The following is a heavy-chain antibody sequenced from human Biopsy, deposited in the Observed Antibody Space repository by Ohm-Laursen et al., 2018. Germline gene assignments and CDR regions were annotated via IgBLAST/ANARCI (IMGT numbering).Heavy chain of an antibody. D-gene: IGHD1-26*01. CDR1: GFSLSARGMC. V-gene: IGHV4-61*08. Sequence: TLTLTSSFSGFSLSARGMCVSWIRQAPGKGLEWIGFISNSGNTNYNPSLKSRVTISADTSKNQFSLKLGSVTVADTAVYYCARHAPSYSGSYWRYFDLWGRGTLVTVSS. J-gene: IGHJ2*01. CDR3: ARHAPSYSGSYWRYFDL. CDR2: ISNSGNT.